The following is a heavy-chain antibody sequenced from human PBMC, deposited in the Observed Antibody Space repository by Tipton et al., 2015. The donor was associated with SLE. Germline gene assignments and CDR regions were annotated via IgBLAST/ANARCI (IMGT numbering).Heavy chain of an antibody. Sequence: TLSLTCTVSGGSVSSGSYYWSWIRQPPGKGLEWIGYIYYSGSTNYNPSLKSRVTISVDTSKNQFSLKLSSVTAADTAVYYCARDGGSSLAVVYWGQGTLVTVSS. J-gene: IGHJ4*02. CDR3: ARDGGSSLAVVY. V-gene: IGHV4-61*01. D-gene: IGHD6-13*01. CDR2: IYYSGST. CDR1: GGSVSSGSYY.